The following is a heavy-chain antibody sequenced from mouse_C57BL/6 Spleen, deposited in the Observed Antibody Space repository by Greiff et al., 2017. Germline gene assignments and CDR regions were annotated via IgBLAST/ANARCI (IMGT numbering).Heavy chain of an antibody. CDR1: GFTFSSYG. CDR2: ISSGGSYT. J-gene: IGHJ4*01. CDR3: ARQNYYGSSYVGAMDY. Sequence: EVQVVESGGDLVKPGGSLKLSCAASGFTFSSYGMSWVRQTPDKRLEWVATISSGGSYTYYPDSVKGRFTISRDNAKNTLYLQMSSLKSEDTAMYYCARQNYYGSSYVGAMDYWGQGTSVTVSS. V-gene: IGHV5-6*01. D-gene: IGHD1-1*01.